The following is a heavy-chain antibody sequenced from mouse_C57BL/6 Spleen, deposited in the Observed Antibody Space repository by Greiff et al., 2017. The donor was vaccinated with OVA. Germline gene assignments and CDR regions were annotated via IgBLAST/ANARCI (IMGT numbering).Heavy chain of an antibody. J-gene: IGHJ1*03. V-gene: IGHV1-43*01. CDR1: GYSFTGYY. D-gene: IGHD2-1*01. CDR3: ARPYGNYRWYFDV. Sequence: EVQLQQSGPELVKPGASVKISCKASGYSFTGYYMHWVKQSSEKSLEWIGEINPSTGGTSYNQKFKGKATLTVDKSSSTAYMQLKSLTSEDSAVYYCARPYGNYRWYFDVWGTGTTVTVSS. CDR2: INPSTGGT.